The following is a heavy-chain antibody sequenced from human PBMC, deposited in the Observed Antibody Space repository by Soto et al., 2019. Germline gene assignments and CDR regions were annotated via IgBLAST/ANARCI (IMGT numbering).Heavy chain of an antibody. CDR2: VYYSGTT. CDR3: ARTTAVPNTLRSGYFFDY. D-gene: IGHD4-17*01. V-gene: IGHV4-61*01. CDR1: GGSVSDKTYY. Sequence: NPSETLSLTCSVSGGSVSDKTYYWSWIRQPPGKRLEWVGYVYYSGTTNYNPSLKRRVTISVDLSKNRFSLRLSSVTTADTALYYCARTTAVPNTLRSGYFFDYWGQGTLVTVSS. J-gene: IGHJ4*02.